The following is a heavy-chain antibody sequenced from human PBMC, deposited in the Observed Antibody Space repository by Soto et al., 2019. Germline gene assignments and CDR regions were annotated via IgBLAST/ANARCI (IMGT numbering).Heavy chain of an antibody. CDR1: GFTFSSYA. CDR2: ISGSGGST. CDR3: AKDLVEWSYFDY. V-gene: IGHV3-23*01. J-gene: IGHJ4*02. D-gene: IGHD3-3*01. Sequence: EVQLLESGGGLVQPGGSLRLSCAASGFTFSSYAMSWVRQAPGKGLEWVSAISGSGGSTYYADSVKGRFTISRDNSKKRLDLKMNSLRAEDTAVYYCAKDLVEWSYFDYWGQGTLVTVSS.